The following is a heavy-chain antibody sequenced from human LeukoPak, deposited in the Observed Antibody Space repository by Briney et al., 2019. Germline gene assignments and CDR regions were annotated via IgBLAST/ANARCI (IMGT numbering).Heavy chain of an antibody. CDR3: ARITRSSGSYYGFDY. CDR1: GGSFSGYY. Sequence: KPSETLSLTCAVYGGSFSGYYWSWIRQPPGKGLEWIGEINHSGSTNDNPSLKSRVTISVDTSKNQFSLKLSSVTAADTAVYYCARITRSSGSYYGFDYWGQGTLVTVSS. V-gene: IGHV4-34*01. D-gene: IGHD1-26*01. J-gene: IGHJ4*02. CDR2: INHSGST.